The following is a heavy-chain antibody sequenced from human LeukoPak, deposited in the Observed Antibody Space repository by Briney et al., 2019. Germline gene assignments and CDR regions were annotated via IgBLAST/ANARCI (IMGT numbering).Heavy chain of an antibody. CDR1: GYTFTSYD. J-gene: IGHJ4*02. D-gene: IGHD6-19*01. CDR3: ARLPGIAVAAYFDY. CDR2: MNPNSGNT. V-gene: IGHV1-8*01. Sequence: GASVKVSCKASGYTFTSYDINWVRQATGQGLEWMGWMNPNSGNTGYAQKFQGRVTMTRNTSISTAYMELSSLRSEDTAVYYCARLPGIAVAAYFDYWGQGTLVTVSS.